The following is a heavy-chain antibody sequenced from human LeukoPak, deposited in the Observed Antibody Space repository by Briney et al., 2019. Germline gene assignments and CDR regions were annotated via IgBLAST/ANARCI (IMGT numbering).Heavy chain of an antibody. CDR1: GGSISSSY. V-gene: IGHV4-59*08. CDR2: IYYSGST. J-gene: IGHJ4*02. D-gene: IGHD6-19*01. CDR3: ATWGIAVAGTFDY. Sequence: PSETLSLTCTVSGGSISSSYWSWTRQPPGKGLEWIGYIYYSGSTNYNPSFKSRVAISVDTSKNQFSLKLSSVTAADTAVYYCATWGIAVAGTFDYWGQGTLVTVST.